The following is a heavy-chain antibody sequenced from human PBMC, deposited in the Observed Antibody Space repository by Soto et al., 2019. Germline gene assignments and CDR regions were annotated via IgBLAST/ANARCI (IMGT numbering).Heavy chain of an antibody. CDR2: IWYDGSNK. J-gene: IGHJ4*02. V-gene: IGHV3-33*01. CDR3: ASDLGYCSGGSCPRLGIIDY. Sequence: QVQLVESGGGVVQPGRSLRLSCAASGFTFSSYGMHWVRQAPGKGLEWVAVIWYDGSNKYYADSVKGRFTISRDNSXXTXYXXMNSLRAEDTAVYYCASDLGYCSGGSCPRLGIIDYWGQGTLVTVSS. D-gene: IGHD2-15*01. CDR1: GFTFSSYG.